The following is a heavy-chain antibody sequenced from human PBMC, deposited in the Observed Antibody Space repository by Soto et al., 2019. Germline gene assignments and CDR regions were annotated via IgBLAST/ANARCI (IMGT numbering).Heavy chain of an antibody. CDR3: AKRHYYDSSGLIDY. D-gene: IGHD3-22*01. CDR2: ISGSGGST. J-gene: IGHJ4*02. Sequence: GGSLRLSCAASGFTFSSYAMSWVRQAPGKGLEWVSAISGSGGSTYYADSVKGRFTISRDNSKNPLYLQMNSLRAEDTAVYYCAKRHYYDSSGLIDYWGQGTLVTVSS. CDR1: GFTFSSYA. V-gene: IGHV3-23*01.